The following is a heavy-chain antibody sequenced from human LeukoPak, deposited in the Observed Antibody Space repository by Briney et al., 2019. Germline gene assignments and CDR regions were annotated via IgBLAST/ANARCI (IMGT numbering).Heavy chain of an antibody. J-gene: IGHJ3*02. D-gene: IGHD1-14*01. CDR2: IGAEGTIA. Sequence: GGSLRLSCAASGFTFSYHDMYWVRQAPGKGLEFVSSIGAEGTIAFYANSVKSRFTISRDNSKSMMHLQMGGLRPEDSAVYYCARELGGTKTGSFDIWGQGTVVTVSS. V-gene: IGHV3-64*01. CDR1: GFTFSYHD. CDR3: ARELGGTKTGSFDI.